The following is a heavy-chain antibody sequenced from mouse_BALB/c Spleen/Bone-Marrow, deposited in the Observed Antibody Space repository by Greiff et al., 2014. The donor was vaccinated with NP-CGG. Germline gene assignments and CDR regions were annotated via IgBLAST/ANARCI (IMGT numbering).Heavy chain of an antibody. V-gene: IGHV3-2*02. CDR2: ISYSGSP. CDR3: ARKTYYGLYYALDY. Sequence: EVKLVESGPGLVKPSQSLSLTCTVTGYSITSDYVWNWIRQFPGNKLEWMGSISYSGSPGYNPSLKSRISITRDTSKNQFFLQXXXXXXXXTATYYYARKTYYGLYYALDYWGQGTSVTVSS. CDR1: GYSITSDYV. D-gene: IGHD1-2*01. J-gene: IGHJ4*01.